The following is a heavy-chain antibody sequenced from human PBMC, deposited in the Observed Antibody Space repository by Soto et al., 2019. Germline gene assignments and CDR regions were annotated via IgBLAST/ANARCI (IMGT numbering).Heavy chain of an antibody. D-gene: IGHD2-2*01. CDR3: AKDPEDIVVVPAAGGLDV. CDR1: GFTFSSYA. CDR2: ISGSGGST. J-gene: IGHJ6*02. Sequence: EVQLLESGGGLVQPGGSLRLSCAASGFTFSSYAMSWVRQAPGKGLEWVSAISGSGGSTYYADSVKGRFTISRDNSKNTLYLQINSLRAEDTAVYYCAKDPEDIVVVPAAGGLDVWGQGTTVTVSS. V-gene: IGHV3-23*01.